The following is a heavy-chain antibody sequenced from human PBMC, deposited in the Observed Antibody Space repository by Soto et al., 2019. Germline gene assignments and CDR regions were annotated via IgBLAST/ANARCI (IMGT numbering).Heavy chain of an antibody. D-gene: IGHD5-12*01. CDR3: AKDSISGYPDY. J-gene: IGHJ4*02. Sequence: GGSLRPSFAGSELTFSTNVMSWVRQSPGRGLEWVSGISGSTGTTNYADSVSGRFTISRDNSKNTLFLQMNSLRAEDTAVYYCAKDSISGYPDYWGQGTLVTVSS. V-gene: IGHV3-23*01. CDR2: ISGSTGTT. CDR1: ELTFSTNV.